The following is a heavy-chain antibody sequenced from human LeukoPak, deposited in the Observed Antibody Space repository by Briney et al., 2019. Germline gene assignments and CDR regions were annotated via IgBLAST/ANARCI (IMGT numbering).Heavy chain of an antibody. J-gene: IGHJ4*02. V-gene: IGHV1-46*01. D-gene: IGHD2-2*01. CDR3: TLGYCSSTSCYVFDY. CDR1: GYTFTGYY. Sequence: GASVKVSCKASGYTFTGYYMHWVRQAPGQGLEWMGIINPSGGSTSYAQKFQGRVTITTDESTSTAYMELSSLRSEDTAVYYCTLGYCSSTSCYVFDYWGQGTLVTVSS. CDR2: INPSGGST.